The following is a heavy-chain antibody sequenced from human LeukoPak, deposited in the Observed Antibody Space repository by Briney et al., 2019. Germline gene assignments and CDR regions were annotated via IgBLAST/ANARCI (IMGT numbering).Heavy chain of an antibody. CDR2: IYNTGST. CDR1: GGSISSYY. J-gene: IGHJ4*02. Sequence: SETLSLTCSVSGGSISSYYWSWIRQSPGKGLEWIGYIYNTGSTIYNPSLKSRVTISVDTSKNQFSLSLSSVTAADTAVYYCARGKENSGGWPHFDFRGPGILVTVSS. CDR3: ARGKENSGGWPHFDF. D-gene: IGHD6-19*01. V-gene: IGHV4-59*01.